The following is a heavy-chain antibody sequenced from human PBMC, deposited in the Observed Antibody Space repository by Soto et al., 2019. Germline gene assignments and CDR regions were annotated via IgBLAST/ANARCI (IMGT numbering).Heavy chain of an antibody. CDR3: ARVRLLFRWFDP. CDR2: INSDGSST. CDR1: GFTFSSYW. V-gene: IGHV3-74*01. Sequence: GGSLRLSCAASGFTFSSYWMHWVRQAPGKGLVWVSRINSDGSSTSYADSVKGRFTISRDNAKNTLYLQMNSLGAEDTAVYYCARVRLLFRWFDPWGQGTLVTVSS. D-gene: IGHD2-21*01. J-gene: IGHJ5*02.